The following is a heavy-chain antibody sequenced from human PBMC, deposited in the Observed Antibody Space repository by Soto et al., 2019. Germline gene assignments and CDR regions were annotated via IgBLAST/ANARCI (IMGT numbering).Heavy chain of an antibody. Sequence: QVQLQQSGPGLVKPSQTLSLTCAISGDSVSSNIAAWNWIRQSPSRGLEWLGRTYYRSKWYNDYAVSVRSRITINPHTSKNQFSLHLSSVTPDDTAMYYCTRGDWFDCWGQGTLVTVSS. CDR1: GDSVSSNIAA. CDR2: TYYRSKWYN. D-gene: IGHD2-21*01. J-gene: IGHJ4*02. V-gene: IGHV6-1*01. CDR3: TRGDWFDC.